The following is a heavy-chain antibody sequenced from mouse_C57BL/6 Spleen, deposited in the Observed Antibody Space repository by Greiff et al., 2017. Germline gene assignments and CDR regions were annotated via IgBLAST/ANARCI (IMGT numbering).Heavy chain of an antibody. CDR3: AILYYYGSSPFDY. Sequence: VKLVESGPGLVQPSQSLSITCTVSGFSLTSYGVHWVRQSPGKGLEWLGVIWRGGSTDYNAAFMSRLSITKDNSKSQVFFKMNSLQADDTAIYYCAILYYYGSSPFDYWGKGTTLTVSS. CDR1: GFSLTSYG. J-gene: IGHJ2*01. V-gene: IGHV2-5*01. D-gene: IGHD1-1*01. CDR2: IWRGGST.